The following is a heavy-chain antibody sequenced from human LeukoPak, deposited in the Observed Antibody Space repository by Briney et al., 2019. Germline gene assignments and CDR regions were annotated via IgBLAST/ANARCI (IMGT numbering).Heavy chain of an antibody. D-gene: IGHD2-15*01. CDR2: IRQDGGDI. J-gene: IGHJ3*01. CDR1: GFTFSSYG. CDR3: ARDQDVVVLLGIIAYDAFDL. V-gene: IGHV3-7*01. Sequence: PGGSLRLSCAASGFTFSSYGMHWVRQAPGKGLEWVANIRQDGGDIHYVDSVKGRFTISRDNGKNSLYLQMNSLRAEDTAVYYCARDQDVVVLLGIIAYDAFDLWGQGTMVTVSS.